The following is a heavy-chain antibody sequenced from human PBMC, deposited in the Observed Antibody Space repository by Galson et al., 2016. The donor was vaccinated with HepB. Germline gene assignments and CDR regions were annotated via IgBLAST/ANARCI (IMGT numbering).Heavy chain of an antibody. J-gene: IGHJ4*02. V-gene: IGHV3-13*01. Sequence: LRLSCAASGFTFSRYDMHWVRQVTGNGLEWVSGIGSAGDTYYPDSVKGRFTISRENAKNSFYLQMSSLRGEDTAVYYCARGVVEVLGKYYFDYWGQGTLVTVSS. CDR2: IGSAGDT. CDR1: GFTFSRYD. D-gene: IGHD2/OR15-2a*01. CDR3: ARGVVEVLGKYYFDY.